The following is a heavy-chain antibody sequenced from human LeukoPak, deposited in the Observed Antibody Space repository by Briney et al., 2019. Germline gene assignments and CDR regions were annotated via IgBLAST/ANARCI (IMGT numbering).Heavy chain of an antibody. CDR2: ISSSSSYI. CDR1: GFTFSSYA. CDR3: ARDPYDSSGYWDY. D-gene: IGHD3-22*01. Sequence: PGGSLRLSCAASGFTFSSYAMSWVRQAPGKGLEWVSSISSSSSYIYYADSVKGRFTISRDNAKNSLYLQMNSLRAEDTAVYYCARDPYDSSGYWDYWGQGTLVTVSS. J-gene: IGHJ4*02. V-gene: IGHV3-21*01.